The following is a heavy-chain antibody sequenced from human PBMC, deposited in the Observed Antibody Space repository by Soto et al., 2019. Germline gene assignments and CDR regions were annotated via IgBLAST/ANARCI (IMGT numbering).Heavy chain of an antibody. CDR3: ASSYGSGYRAFDY. CDR1: GDTFTFYS. J-gene: IGHJ4*02. Sequence: QVQLVQSGAEVKRPGSSVKVSCKASGDTFTFYSINWVRQAPGLGLEWMGRINPILSMSNYAQRCQGRVTMTADKSTSTAYMELSSLRSEDTAIYYCASSYGSGYRAFDYWAREPWSPSP. D-gene: IGHD3-10*01. V-gene: IGHV1-69*02. CDR2: INPILSMS.